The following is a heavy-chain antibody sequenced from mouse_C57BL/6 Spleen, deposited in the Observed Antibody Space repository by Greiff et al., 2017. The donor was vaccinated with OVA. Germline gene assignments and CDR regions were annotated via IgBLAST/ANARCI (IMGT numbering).Heavy chain of an antibody. J-gene: IGHJ4*01. CDR3: APLVYYAMDY. CDR2: INPSTGGT. V-gene: IGHV1-42*01. Sequence: EVHLVESGPELVKPGASVKISCKASGYSFTGYYMNWVKQSPEKSLEWIGEINPSTGGTTYNQKFKAKATLTVDKSSSTAYMQLKSLTSEDSAVYYCAPLVYYAMDYWGQGTSVTVSS. CDR1: GYSFTGYY.